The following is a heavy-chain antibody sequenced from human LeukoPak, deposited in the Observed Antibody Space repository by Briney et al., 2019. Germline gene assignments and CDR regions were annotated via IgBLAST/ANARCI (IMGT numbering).Heavy chain of an antibody. D-gene: IGHD1-14*01. V-gene: IGHV4-38-2*02. CDR2: IYHGGST. J-gene: IGHJ4*02. Sequence: SETLSLTCTVSGYSISSGYYWGWIRQPPGKGLEWIGSIYHGGSTYYNPSLKSRVTISVDTSKNQFSLKLSSVTAADTAVYFCARDSWPEVARFDYWGQGTLVTVSS. CDR3: ARDSWPEVARFDY. CDR1: GYSISSGYY.